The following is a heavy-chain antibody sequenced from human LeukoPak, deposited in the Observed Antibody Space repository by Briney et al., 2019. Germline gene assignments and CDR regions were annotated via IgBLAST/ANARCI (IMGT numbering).Heavy chain of an antibody. CDR3: ARLPSVLLWFGELSDY. D-gene: IGHD3-10*01. CDR2: ISSSSSYI. Sequence: GGSLRLFCAASGFTFSRYSMNWVHQARGKGLEGVSSISSSSSYIYYADSVKGRFTISRDNAKNSLYLQMNSLRAEDTAVYYCARLPSVLLWFGELSDYWGQGTLVTVSS. J-gene: IGHJ4*02. CDR1: GFTFSRYS. V-gene: IGHV3-21*01.